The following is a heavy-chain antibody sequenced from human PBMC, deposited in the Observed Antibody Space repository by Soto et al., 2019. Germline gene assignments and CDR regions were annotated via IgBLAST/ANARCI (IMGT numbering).Heavy chain of an antibody. CDR1: GGSISSRNYY. CDR3: ARATKDIVVVVAAGPRGYFDY. D-gene: IGHD2-15*01. V-gene: IGHV4-39*01. J-gene: IGHJ4*02. CDR2: IYYSGST. Sequence: SETLSLTCTASGGSISSRNYYWGWIRQSPGKGPEWIGIIYYSGSTYYSPSFQNRVTISVDTSKNQFSLSLTSVTAADTAVYYCARATKDIVVVVAAGPRGYFDYWGQGTLVTVSS.